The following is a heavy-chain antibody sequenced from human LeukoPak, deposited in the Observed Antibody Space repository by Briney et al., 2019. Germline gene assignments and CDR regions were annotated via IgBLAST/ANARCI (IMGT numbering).Heavy chain of an antibody. CDR1: GFTFSSYS. CDR2: ISSSSSYI. CDR3: ARSRLCGSCYSHYYYGMDV. V-gene: IGHV3-21*01. J-gene: IGHJ6*02. Sequence: GGSLRLSCAASGFTFSSYSMNWVRQAPGQGLEWVSSISSSSSYIYYADSVKGRFTISRDNSKNTLYLQMNSLRAEDTAVYYCARSRLCGSCYSHYYYGMDVWGQGTTVTVSS. D-gene: IGHD2-15*01.